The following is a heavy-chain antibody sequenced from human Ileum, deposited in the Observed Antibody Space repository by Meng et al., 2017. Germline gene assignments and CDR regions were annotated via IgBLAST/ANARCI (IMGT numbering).Heavy chain of an antibody. V-gene: IGHV3-11*04. CDR2: VSPTSGSL. CDR1: GFTFSDYY. CDR3: ARDHGSLNWFDP. Sequence: VQLVESGGGLVKAGGSLRLSCAASGFTFSDYYMTWIRQPPGQGLEWLASVSPTSGSLYFADSVKGRFSISRDNAKNSVSLQMTRLRVEDTAVYYCARDHGSLNWFDPWGQGTLVTVSS. D-gene: IGHD6-25*01. J-gene: IGHJ5*02.